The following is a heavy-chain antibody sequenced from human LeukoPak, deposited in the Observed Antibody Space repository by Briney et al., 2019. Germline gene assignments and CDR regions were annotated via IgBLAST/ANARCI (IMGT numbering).Heavy chain of an antibody. D-gene: IGHD5-18*01. CDR3: ARGGYSYGYFYYYYYMDV. J-gene: IGHJ6*03. Sequence: GASVKVSCKASGYTFTGYYMHWVRQAPGQGLERMGWINPNSGGTNYAQKFQGRVTMTRDTSISTAYMELSRLRSDDTAVYYCARGGYSYGYFYYYYYMDVWGKGTTVTVSS. CDR1: GYTFTGYY. CDR2: INPNSGGT. V-gene: IGHV1-2*02.